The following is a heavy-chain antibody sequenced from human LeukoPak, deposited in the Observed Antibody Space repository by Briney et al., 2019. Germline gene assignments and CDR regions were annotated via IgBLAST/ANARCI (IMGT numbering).Heavy chain of an antibody. V-gene: IGHV1-69*13. Sequence: SVKVSCTASGGTFSSYAISWVRQAPGQGLEWMGGIIPIFGTANYAQKFQGRVTITADESTSTAYMELSSLRSEDTAVYYCAREGSSSSTSTFGYWGQGTLVTVSS. CDR3: AREGSSSSTSTFGY. J-gene: IGHJ4*02. CDR2: IIPIFGTA. CDR1: GGTFSSYA. D-gene: IGHD6-6*01.